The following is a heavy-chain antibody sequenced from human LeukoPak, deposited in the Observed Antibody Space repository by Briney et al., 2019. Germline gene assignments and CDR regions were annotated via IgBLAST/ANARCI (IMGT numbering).Heavy chain of an antibody. J-gene: IGHJ4*02. V-gene: IGHV3-21*01. CDR1: GFTFSSYS. D-gene: IGHD3-22*01. Sequence: GGSLRLSCAASGFTFSSYSMNWVRQAPGKGLEWVSSISSSSSYIHYGDSVKGRFTISRDNSKNTLYLQMHSLRAEDTAVYYCARDPRYYYYDSSGYPRFPYFDYWGQGTLVTVSS. CDR3: ARDPRYYYYDSSGYPRFPYFDY. CDR2: ISSSSSYI.